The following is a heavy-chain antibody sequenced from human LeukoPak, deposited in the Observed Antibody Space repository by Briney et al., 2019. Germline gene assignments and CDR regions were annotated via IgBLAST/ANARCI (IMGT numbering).Heavy chain of an antibody. CDR1: GYTFTGYY. V-gene: IGHV1-2*02. CDR2: INPNSGGT. J-gene: IGHJ4*02. D-gene: IGHD1-26*01. Sequence: ASVKVSCKASGYTFTGYYMHWVRQAPGQGLEWMGWINPNSGGTNYAQKFQGRVTMTRDTSISTAYMELSRLRSDDTAVYYCARDTLYGTRIVGATTPDYWGQGTLVTVSS. CDR3: ARDTLYGTRIVGATTPDY.